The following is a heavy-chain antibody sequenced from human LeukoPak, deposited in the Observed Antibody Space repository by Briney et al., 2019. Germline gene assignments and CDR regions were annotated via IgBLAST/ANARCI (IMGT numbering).Heavy chain of an antibody. D-gene: IGHD1-20*01. CDR3: TRHITGTTSDSFDY. J-gene: IGHJ4*02. CDR2: INYSGST. Sequence: SETLSLTCTVSGGSISSTTYYWGWIRQPPGKGLEWIGTINYSGSTYYNPPLKSRVTMSVDTSKSQFSLKLSSVTAADTAVYYCTRHITGTTSDSFDYWGQGILVTVSS. V-gene: IGHV4-39*01. CDR1: GGSISSTTYY.